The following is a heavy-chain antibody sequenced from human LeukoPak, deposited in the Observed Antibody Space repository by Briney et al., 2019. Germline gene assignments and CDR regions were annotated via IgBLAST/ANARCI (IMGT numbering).Heavy chain of an antibody. V-gene: IGHV3-7*01. D-gene: IGHD3-22*01. CDR3: ARARGAWIVVVDY. CDR1: GFPFSSYW. J-gene: IGHJ4*02. Sequence: AGGSLRLSCVASGFPFSSYWMTWVRQAPGKGLEWVANIKQDGSKKSYVDSVKGRFTISRDNAKNSLYLQMNSLRAEDTAVYYCARARGAWIVVVDYWGQGTLVTVSS. CDR2: IKQDGSKK.